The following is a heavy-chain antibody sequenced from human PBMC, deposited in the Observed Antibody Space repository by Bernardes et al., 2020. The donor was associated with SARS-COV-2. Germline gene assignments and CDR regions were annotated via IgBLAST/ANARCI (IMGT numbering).Heavy chain of an antibody. CDR2: IRSGGDYT. J-gene: IGHJ4*02. CDR3: ARASGFCTRTSCYVDY. CDR1: GFTFSDYY. Sequence: GGSLRLSCAASGFTFSDYYMAWIRQAPGKGLEWVSYIRSGGDYTEYGDSVKGRFTISRDNAKNSLYLQMNSLAAEDTAVYYCARASGFCTRTSCYVDYWGQGTLVTVSS. V-gene: IGHV3-11*05. D-gene: IGHD2-2*01.